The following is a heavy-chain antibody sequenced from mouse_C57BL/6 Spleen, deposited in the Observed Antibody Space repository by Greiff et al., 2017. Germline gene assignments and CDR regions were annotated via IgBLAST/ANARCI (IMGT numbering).Heavy chain of an antibody. V-gene: IGHV1-22*01. CDR2: INPKNGGT. Sequence: VQLQQSGPELVKPGASVKMSCKASGYTFTDYNMPWVKQSPGKSLEWIGYINPKNGGTSYNQKFKGKATLTVNKSSSTAYLELRSLTSADSSVYYCARGNYGNCEGGAMDYWGQGTSVTVSS. CDR3: ARGNYGNCEGGAMDY. D-gene: IGHD2-1*01. CDR1: GYTFTDYN. J-gene: IGHJ4*01.